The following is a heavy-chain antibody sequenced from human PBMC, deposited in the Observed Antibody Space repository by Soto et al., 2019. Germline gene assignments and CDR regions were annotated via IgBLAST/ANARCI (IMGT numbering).Heavy chain of an antibody. D-gene: IGHD1-20*01. CDR2: IYYSGST. Sequence: SETLSLTCTVSGGSISSGGYYWSWIRQHPGKGLEWIGYIYYSGSTYYNPSLKSRVTISVDTSKNQFSLRLSSVTAADTAVYYCARDGIDGYMDVRGKGTTVTVSS. CDR1: GGSISSGGYY. J-gene: IGHJ6*03. CDR3: ARDGIDGYMDV. V-gene: IGHV4-31*03.